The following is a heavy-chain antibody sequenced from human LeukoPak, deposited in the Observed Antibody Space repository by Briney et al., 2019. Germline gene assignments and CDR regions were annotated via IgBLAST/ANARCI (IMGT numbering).Heavy chain of an antibody. J-gene: IGHJ4*02. CDR1: GGSFGGYY. D-gene: IGHD6-19*01. CDR3: ARGEYSSGWYSY. V-gene: IGHV4-34*01. Sequence: SETLSLTCAVYGGSFGGYYWSWIRQPPGKGLEWIGEINHSGSTNYNPSLKSRVTISVDTSKNQFSLKLSSVTAADTAVYYCARGEYSSGWYSYWGQGTLVTVSS. CDR2: INHSGST.